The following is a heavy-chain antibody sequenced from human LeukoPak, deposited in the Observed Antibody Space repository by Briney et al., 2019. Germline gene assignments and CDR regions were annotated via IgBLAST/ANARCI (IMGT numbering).Heavy chain of an antibody. D-gene: IGHD2-8*01. V-gene: IGHV4-4*07. CDR3: AREVNEKHDAFDM. Sequence: SETLSLTCSVSGVSISAYYWSWIRQPAGKGLEWLGRFYFSGSSDYNPSLKSRVSMSIDTSQNHFYLRLTSVTAADTGVYFCAREVNEKHDAFDMWGQGTMVAVSS. J-gene: IGHJ3*02. CDR2: FYFSGSS. CDR1: GVSISAYY.